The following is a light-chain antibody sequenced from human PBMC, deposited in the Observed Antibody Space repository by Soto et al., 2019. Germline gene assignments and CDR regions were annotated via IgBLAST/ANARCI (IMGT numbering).Light chain of an antibody. V-gene: IGKV3-20*01. Sequence: EIVLTQSPGTLSLSTGERATLSWRASQSVSSSYLAWYQQKPGQAPRLLIYGASSRATGIPDRFSGSGSGTDFTLTISRLEPEDFAVYYCQQYGSSPGTFGQGTKVDI. CDR1: QSVSSSY. CDR3: QQYGSSPGT. J-gene: IGKJ2*01. CDR2: GAS.